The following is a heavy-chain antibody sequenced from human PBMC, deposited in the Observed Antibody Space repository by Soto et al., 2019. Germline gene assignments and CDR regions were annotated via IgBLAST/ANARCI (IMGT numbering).Heavy chain of an antibody. CDR1: GFSVSSNY. CDR3: ARARSYYGSGTPRAYPFDI. CDR2: IYSGGST. Sequence: LRLSCAASGFSVSSNYMSWVRQAPGKGLEWVSVIYSGGSTYYADSVKGRFTISRDNSKNTLYLQMNSLRAEDTAVYYCARARSYYGSGTPRAYPFDIWGQGTMVTV. V-gene: IGHV3-53*01. J-gene: IGHJ3*02. D-gene: IGHD3-10*01.